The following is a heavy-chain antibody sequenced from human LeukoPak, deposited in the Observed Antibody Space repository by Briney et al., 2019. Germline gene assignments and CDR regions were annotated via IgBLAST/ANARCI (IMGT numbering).Heavy chain of an antibody. CDR3: ARGGITMVRGVGAYYYYYMDV. CDR1: GFTFSSYA. CDR2: ISYDGSNK. Sequence: PGRSLRLSCAASGFTFSSYAMHWVRQAPGKGLEWVAVISYDGSNKYYADSVKGRFTISRDNSKNTLYLQMNSLRAEDTAVYYCARGGITMVRGVGAYYYYYMDVWGKGTTVTVSS. V-gene: IGHV3-30*04. D-gene: IGHD3-10*01. J-gene: IGHJ6*03.